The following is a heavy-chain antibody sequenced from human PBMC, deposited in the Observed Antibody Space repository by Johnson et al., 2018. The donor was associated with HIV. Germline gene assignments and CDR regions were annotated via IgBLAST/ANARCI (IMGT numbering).Heavy chain of an antibody. CDR1: GFIFSDYY. CDR2: IYTGGTT. J-gene: IGHJ3*02. D-gene: IGHD1-26*01. Sequence: VQLVESGGGLGQPGGSLRLSCAASGFIFSDYYMSWIRQAPGKGLEWVSIIYTGGTTYYADSVRGRFTISRDNAKNTLYLEMNSLRDEDTAVYYCARGGGDYYRDAFDIWGQGTMVTVSS. V-gene: IGHV3-66*01. CDR3: ARGGGDYYRDAFDI.